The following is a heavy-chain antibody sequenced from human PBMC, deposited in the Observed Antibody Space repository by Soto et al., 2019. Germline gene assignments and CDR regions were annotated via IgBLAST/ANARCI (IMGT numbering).Heavy chain of an antibody. D-gene: IGHD5-12*01. V-gene: IGHV1-3*01. CDR2: INAGNGNT. CDR1: GYTFTSYA. CDR3: ARDVAYDYGMDV. Sequence: ASVKVSCKASGYTFTSYAMNWVRKAPGQRLEWMGWINAGNGNTKYSQKFQGRVTITRDTSASTAYMELSSLRSEDTAVYYCARDVAYDYGMDVWGQGTTVTVSS. J-gene: IGHJ6*02.